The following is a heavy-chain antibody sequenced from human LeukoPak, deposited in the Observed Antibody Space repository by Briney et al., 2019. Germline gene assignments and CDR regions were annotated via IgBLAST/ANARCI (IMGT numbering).Heavy chain of an antibody. Sequence: GESLKISCKGSGYSLTSYWIGWVRQMPGKGLEWMGIIYPGESDTRYSPSFQGQGTISADKSISTASLPWSSLKASDTAMYYCARHTSYYDILTGYHYYYGMDVWGKGTTVTVSS. CDR1: GYSLTSYW. V-gene: IGHV5-51*01. J-gene: IGHJ6*04. CDR3: ARHTSYYDILTGYHYYYGMDV. D-gene: IGHD3-9*01. CDR2: IYPGESDT.